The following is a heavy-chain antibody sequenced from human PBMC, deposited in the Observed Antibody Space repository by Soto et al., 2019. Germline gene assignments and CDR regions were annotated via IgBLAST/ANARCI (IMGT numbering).Heavy chain of an antibody. CDR3: ASYFTIFGVAPRDYYYGMDV. CDR1: GGSISSGDYY. J-gene: IGHJ6*02. D-gene: IGHD3-3*01. CDR2: IYYSGST. Sequence: SETLSLTGTVSGGSISSGDYYWSWIRQPPGKGLEWIGYIYYSGSTYYNPSLKSRVTISVDTSKNQFSLKLSSVTAADTAVYYCASYFTIFGVAPRDYYYGMDVWGQGTTVTV. V-gene: IGHV4-30-4*01.